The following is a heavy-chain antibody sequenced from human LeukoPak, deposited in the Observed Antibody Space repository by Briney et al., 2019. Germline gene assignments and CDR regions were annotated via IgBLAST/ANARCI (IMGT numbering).Heavy chain of an antibody. J-gene: IGHJ4*02. D-gene: IGHD6-19*01. CDR1: GGSISSYY. CDR3: ARWADRHFDY. V-gene: IGHV4-59*12. Sequence: MPSETLSLTCTVSGGSISSYYWSWIRQPPGKGLEWIGYIYYSGSTNYNPSLKSRVTISVDKSKNQFSLKLSSVTAADTAVYYCARWADRHFDYWGQGTLVTVSS. CDR2: IYYSGST.